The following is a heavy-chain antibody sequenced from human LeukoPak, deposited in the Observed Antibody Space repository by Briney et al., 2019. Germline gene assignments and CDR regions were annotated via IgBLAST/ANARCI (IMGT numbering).Heavy chain of an antibody. Sequence: GGSLRLSCAASGFTVSSNYMSWVRQAPGKGLEWVSVIYSGGSTYYADSVKGRFTISRDNSKNTLYLQMNSLGAEDTAVYYCARGEYQLPQGNWGQGTPVTVSS. CDR2: IYSGGST. V-gene: IGHV3-66*02. J-gene: IGHJ4*02. CDR3: ARGEYQLPQGN. CDR1: GFTVSSNY. D-gene: IGHD2-2*01.